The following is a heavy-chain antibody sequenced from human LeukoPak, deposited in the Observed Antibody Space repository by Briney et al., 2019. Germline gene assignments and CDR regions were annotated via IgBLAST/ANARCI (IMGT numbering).Heavy chain of an antibody. CDR2: IYTSGST. Sequence: PSETLSLTCTVSGGSISSYYWSWIRQPAGKGLEWIGRIYTSGSTNYNPSLKSRATMSVDTSKNQFSLKLSSVTAADTAVYYCARVNYYYDSSGYYSPYYYYGMDVWGQGTTVTVSS. CDR1: GGSISSYY. V-gene: IGHV4-4*07. CDR3: ARVNYYYDSSGYYSPYYYYGMDV. J-gene: IGHJ6*02. D-gene: IGHD3-22*01.